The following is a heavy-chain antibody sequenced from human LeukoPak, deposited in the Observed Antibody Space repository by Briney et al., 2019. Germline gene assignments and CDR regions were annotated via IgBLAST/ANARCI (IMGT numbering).Heavy chain of an antibody. D-gene: IGHD2-2*01. J-gene: IGHJ6*02. CDR3: ARVQCSSTSCYGFHYYYGMDV. CDR2: IWYDGSNK. Sequence: GGSLRLSCAAPGFTFSSYGMHWVRQAPGKGLEWVAVIWYDGSNKYYADSVKGRFTISRDNSKNTLYLQMNSLRAEDTAVYYCARVQCSSTSCYGFHYYYGMDVWGQGTTVTVSS. CDR1: GFTFSSYG. V-gene: IGHV3-33*01.